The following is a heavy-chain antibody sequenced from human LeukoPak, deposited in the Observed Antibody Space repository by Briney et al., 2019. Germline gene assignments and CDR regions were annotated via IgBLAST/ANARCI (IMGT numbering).Heavy chain of an antibody. J-gene: IGHJ5*02. CDR2: IYTSGST. V-gene: IGHV4-4*07. Sequence: SETLSLTCTVSGGSISSYYWSWIRQPAGKGLEWIGRIYTSGSTNYNPSLKSRVTMSVDTSKNQFSLKLSSVTAADTAVYYCARNLYYGSGRPFYFDPWGQGTLVTVSS. CDR3: ARNLYYGSGRPFYFDP. D-gene: IGHD3-10*01. CDR1: GGSISSYY.